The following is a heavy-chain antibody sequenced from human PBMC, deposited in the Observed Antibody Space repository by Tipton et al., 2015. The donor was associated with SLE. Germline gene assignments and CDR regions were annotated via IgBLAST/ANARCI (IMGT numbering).Heavy chain of an antibody. CDR1: GYTFSDYY. Sequence: QVQLVQSGAKVTKPGASMRLSFKTSGYTFSDYYIHWVRQAPGQGLEWMGWISAYNGNTNYAQKLQGRVTMTTDTSTSTAYMELRSLRSDDTAVYYCATYSSSWPDAFDIWGQGTMVTVSS. D-gene: IGHD6-13*01. CDR3: ATYSSSWPDAFDI. CDR2: ISAYNGNT. J-gene: IGHJ3*02. V-gene: IGHV1-18*04.